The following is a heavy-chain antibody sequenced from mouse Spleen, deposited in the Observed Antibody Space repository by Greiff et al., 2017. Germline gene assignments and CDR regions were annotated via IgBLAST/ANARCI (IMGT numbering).Heavy chain of an antibody. D-gene: IGHD1-2*01. J-gene: IGHJ4*01. Sequence: EVKLMESGGGLVKPGGSLKLSCAASGFTFSSYAMSWVRQSPEKRLEWVAEISSGGSYTYYPDTVTGRFTISRDNAKNTLYLELSSLRSEDTAMYYCARDYYGLSYYAMDYWGQGTSVTVSS. V-gene: IGHV5-9-4*01. CDR3: ARDYYGLSYYAMDY. CDR2: ISSGGSYT. CDR1: GFTFSSYA.